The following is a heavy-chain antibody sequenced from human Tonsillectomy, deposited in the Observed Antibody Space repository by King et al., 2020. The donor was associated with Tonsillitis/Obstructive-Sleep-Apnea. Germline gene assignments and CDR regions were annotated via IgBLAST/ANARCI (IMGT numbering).Heavy chain of an antibody. CDR2: TYYRSKWYN. D-gene: IGHD1-1*01. CDR1: GDSVSSNSAA. Sequence: VQLQQSGPGLVNPSRTLSLTCAISGDSVSSNSAAWNWIRQSPSRGLEWLGRTYYRSKWYNDYAVSIKSRITINSDTSKNQFSLQLISVTPEDTAVYYGARVRLWQTRKPFCALGGEGTPVTVPS. CDR3: ARVRLWQTRKPFCAL. V-gene: IGHV6-1*01. J-gene: IGHJ1*01.